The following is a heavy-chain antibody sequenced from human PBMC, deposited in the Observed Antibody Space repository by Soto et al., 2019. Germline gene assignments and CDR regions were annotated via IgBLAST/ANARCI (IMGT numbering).Heavy chain of an antibody. J-gene: IGHJ4*02. CDR3: ARGAYCGGDCYDY. D-gene: IGHD2-21*01. Sequence: SETLSLTCTVSGGSISSGDYYWSWIRQPPGKGLEWIGYIYYSGGTNYAQKFQGWVTMTRDTSISTAYMELSRLRSDDTAVYYCARGAYCGGDCYDYWGQGTLVTVSS. CDR2: IYYSGGT. CDR1: GGSISSGDYY. V-gene: IGHV4-30-4*02.